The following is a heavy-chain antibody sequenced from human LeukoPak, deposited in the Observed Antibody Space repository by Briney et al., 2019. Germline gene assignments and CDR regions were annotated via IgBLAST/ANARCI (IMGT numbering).Heavy chain of an antibody. Sequence: GGSLRLSCAASGFTFSFYNMNWVRQAPGKGLEWVSYISRDSITTYYADSVKGRFTISRDNAKNSLYLQMNSLRDEDTAVYFCARGRYSSSWYRGTDFDYWGQGTLVTVSS. V-gene: IGHV3-48*02. D-gene: IGHD6-13*01. CDR3: ARGRYSSSWYRGTDFDY. J-gene: IGHJ4*02. CDR2: ISRDSITT. CDR1: GFTFSFYN.